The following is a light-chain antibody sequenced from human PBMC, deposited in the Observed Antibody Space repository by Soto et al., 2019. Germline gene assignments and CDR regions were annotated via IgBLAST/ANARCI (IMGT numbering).Light chain of an antibody. Sequence: QSALTQPASVSGSPGQSITISCTGTRSDVGGYNYVSWFQQHPGKAPKLKIYEVTNRPSGVSDRFSGSKSGNTASLIISGLQTEDEADYYCSSYTDSSTLHVVFGGGTKVTVL. CDR3: SSYTDSSTLHVV. J-gene: IGLJ2*01. V-gene: IGLV2-14*01. CDR1: RSDVGGYNY. CDR2: EVT.